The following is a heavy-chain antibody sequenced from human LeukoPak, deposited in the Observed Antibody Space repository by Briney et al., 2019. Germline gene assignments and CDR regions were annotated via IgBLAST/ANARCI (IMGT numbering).Heavy chain of an antibody. V-gene: IGHV7-4-1*02. Sequence: ASVKVSCKASGYTFTSYAMNWVRQAPGQGLEWMGWINTNTGNPTYAQGFTGRFVFSLDTSVSTAYLQISSLKAEDTAVYYCARDRVSRYFDWLSEGDGAFDIWGQGTMVTVSS. D-gene: IGHD3-9*01. J-gene: IGHJ3*02. CDR3: ARDRVSRYFDWLSEGDGAFDI. CDR2: INTNTGNP. CDR1: GYTFTSYA.